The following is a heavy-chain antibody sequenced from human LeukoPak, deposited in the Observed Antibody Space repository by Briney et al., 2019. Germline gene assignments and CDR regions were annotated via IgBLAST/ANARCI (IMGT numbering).Heavy chain of an antibody. Sequence: GGSLRLSCAASGFTFSSYWMSWVRQAPGKGLEWVANIKQDGSEKYYVDSVKGRFTISRDNAKNSLYLQMNSLRAEDTAVYYCARTYAYDATGGRGHWGQGTLVTVSS. CDR3: ARTYAYDATGGRGH. V-gene: IGHV3-7*01. CDR2: IKQDGSEK. D-gene: IGHD3-16*01. CDR1: GFTFSSYW. J-gene: IGHJ4*02.